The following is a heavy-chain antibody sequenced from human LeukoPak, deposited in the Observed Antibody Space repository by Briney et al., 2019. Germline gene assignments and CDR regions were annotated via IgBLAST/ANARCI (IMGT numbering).Heavy chain of an antibody. V-gene: IGHV3-30*18. CDR2: ISYDGSNK. J-gene: IGHJ2*01. CDR3: AKGTYYYGSTESTGSWYFDL. CDR1: GFTFSSYG. Sequence: TGGSLRLSCAASGFTFSSYGMHWVRQAPGKGLEWVAVISYDGSNKYYADWVKGRFPISRDNSKNTLYLQINSLRAEDTAVYYCAKGTYYYGSTESTGSWYFDLWGRGTLVTVSS. D-gene: IGHD3-10*01.